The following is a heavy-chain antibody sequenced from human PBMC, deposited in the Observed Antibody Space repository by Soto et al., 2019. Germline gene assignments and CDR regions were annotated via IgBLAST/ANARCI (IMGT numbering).Heavy chain of an antibody. CDR2: INPNSGGT. J-gene: IGHJ4*02. CDR1: VYTFTGYY. D-gene: IGHD3-22*01. Sequence: ASVKVSYKASVYTFTGYYMHWVRQAPGQGLEWMGWINPNSGGTNYAQKFQGRVTMTRDTSISTAYMELSRLRSDDTAVYYCARECYYDSSGCNYWGQGTLVTVSS. V-gene: IGHV1-2*02. CDR3: ARECYYDSSGCNY.